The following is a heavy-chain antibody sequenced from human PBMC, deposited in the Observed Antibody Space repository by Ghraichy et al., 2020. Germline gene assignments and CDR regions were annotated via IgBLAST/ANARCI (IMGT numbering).Heavy chain of an antibody. J-gene: IGHJ6*02. V-gene: IGHV4-59*01. CDR3: ARDQSAADYYYYGMDV. D-gene: IGHD2-2*01. CDR1: GGSISNYY. Sequence: SETLSLTCTVSGGSISNYYWSWIRQPPGKGLEWIGYIYYSGSTSGSSNYNPSLKSRVTISVDTSKNQLSLRLSSVTAADTDVYYCARDQSAADYYYYGMDVWGQGTTVTVSS. CDR2: IYYSGSTSGSS.